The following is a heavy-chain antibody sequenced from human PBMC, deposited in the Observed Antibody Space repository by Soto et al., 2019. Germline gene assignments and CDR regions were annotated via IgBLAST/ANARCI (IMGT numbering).Heavy chain of an antibody. CDR3: ARDPKTSGGQHWAFNYFDS. V-gene: IGHV3-30-3*01. J-gene: IGHJ4*02. CDR1: GFSFSIYP. D-gene: IGHD7-27*01. CDR2: ISYDGTNK. Sequence: GGSLRLSCAASGFSFSIYPMHWVRQAAGKGPEWVALISYDGTNKFYADSVKGRFTISRDNSKSTLYLQVDSLRPEDAAVYYCARDPKTSGGQHWAFNYFDSWGQGTLVTVSS.